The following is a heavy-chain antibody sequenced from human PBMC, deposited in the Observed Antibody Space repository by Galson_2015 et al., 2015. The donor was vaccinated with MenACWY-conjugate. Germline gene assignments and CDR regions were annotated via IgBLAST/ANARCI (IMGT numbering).Heavy chain of an antibody. V-gene: IGHV5-51*01. CDR3: ARHPPGGRGMDV. D-gene: IGHD1-26*01. J-gene: IGHJ6*02. CDR2: IDPVNSNI. CDR1: GYSFTHYW. Sequence: QSGAEVTKPGESLTISCTGSGYSFTHYWIAWVRQMPGKGLEWVGLIDPVNSNIRYSPSFQGQVTISADESISTAYLQWSSLKASDTAMYYCARHPPGGRGMDVWGQGTTVTVSS.